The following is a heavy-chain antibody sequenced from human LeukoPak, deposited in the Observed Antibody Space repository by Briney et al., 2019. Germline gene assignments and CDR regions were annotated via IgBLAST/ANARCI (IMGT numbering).Heavy chain of an antibody. CDR1: GFIVSSTY. J-gene: IGHJ4*02. CDR3: AKESYGSSYYYDSSGYWVH. D-gene: IGHD3-22*01. CDR2: ISGSGGST. V-gene: IGHV3-23*01. Sequence: GGSLRLSCATSGFIVSSTYMAWVRQAPGKGLEWVSAISGSGGSTYYADSVKGRFTISRDNSKNTLYLQMNSLRAEDTAVYYCAKESYGSSYYYDSSGYWVHWGQGTLVTVSS.